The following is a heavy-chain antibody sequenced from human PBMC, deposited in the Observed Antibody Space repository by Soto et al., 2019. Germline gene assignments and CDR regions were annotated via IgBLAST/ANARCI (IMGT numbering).Heavy chain of an antibody. CDR3: AKDFAIAVAGTSSRYYYYGMDV. V-gene: IGHV3-9*01. CDR2: ISWNSGSI. D-gene: IGHD6-19*01. J-gene: IGHJ6*02. Sequence: GGSLRLSCAASGFTFDDYAMHWVRQAPGKGLEWVSGISWNSGSIGYADSVKGRFTISRDNAKHSVYLQMNTLRPEDTGLYYCAKDFAIAVAGTSSRYYYYGMDVWGQGTTVTVSS. CDR1: GFTFDDYA.